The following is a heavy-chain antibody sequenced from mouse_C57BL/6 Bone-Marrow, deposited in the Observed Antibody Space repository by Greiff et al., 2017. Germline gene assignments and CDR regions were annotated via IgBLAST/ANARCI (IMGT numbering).Heavy chain of an antibody. Sequence: VQLQQSGPELVKPGASVKISCKASGYTFTDYNMDWVKQSHGKSLEWIGDINPNNGGTIYNQKFKGKATLTVDKSSSTAYMELRSLTSEDTAVYYCARSPYYYGSSPFAYWGQGTLVTVSA. CDR2: INPNNGGT. J-gene: IGHJ3*01. CDR1: GYTFTDYN. CDR3: ARSPYYYGSSPFAY. D-gene: IGHD1-1*01. V-gene: IGHV1-18*01.